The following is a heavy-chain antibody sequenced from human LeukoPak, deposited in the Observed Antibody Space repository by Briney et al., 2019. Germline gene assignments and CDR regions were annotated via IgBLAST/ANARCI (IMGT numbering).Heavy chain of an antibody. V-gene: IGHV5-51*01. CDR3: ARQTCSGGRCYFDY. CDR2: INPGDSDT. J-gene: IGHJ4*02. D-gene: IGHD2-15*01. Sequence: GESLKISCRGSGYSFTSYWIGWVRQMPGKGLEWMGIINPGDSDTRYSPSFHGQGTISADTSISTAYLQWSSLKASDKVMYYCARQTCSGGRCYFDYWGQGTLVTVSS. CDR1: GYSFTSYW.